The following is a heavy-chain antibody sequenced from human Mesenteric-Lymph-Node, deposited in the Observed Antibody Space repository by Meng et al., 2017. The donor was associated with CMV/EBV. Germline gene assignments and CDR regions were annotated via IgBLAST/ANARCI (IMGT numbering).Heavy chain of an antibody. J-gene: IGHJ2*01. D-gene: IGHD1/OR15-1a*01. Sequence: SGVSIRSGSYSLHWIPPHPGEGLGWIGYIYYNGSTSYHPSLRSRVTLSIDTSKNPFSLKLSSVAAADTAVYYCARGVTTTYWYFELWGRGTLVTVSS. V-gene: IGHV4-31*02. CDR1: GVSIRSGSYS. CDR2: IYYNGST. CDR3: ARGVTTTYWYFEL.